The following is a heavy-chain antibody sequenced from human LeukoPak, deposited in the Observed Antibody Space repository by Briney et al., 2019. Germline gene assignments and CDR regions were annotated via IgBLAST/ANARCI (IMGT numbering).Heavy chain of an antibody. V-gene: IGHV1-2*02. CDR1: GYTLTGYY. J-gene: IGHJ4*02. Sequence: EASVKVSCKASGYTLTGYYMHWVRQAPGQGLEWMGWINPNSGGTNFAQKFQGRVTTTRDTSLSTAYMELSRLRSDDTAVYYCGSGADIVSRITDYYFEYRGQGTLVTVSS. CDR3: GSGADIVSRITDYYFEY. CDR2: INPNSGGT. D-gene: IGHD5/OR15-5a*01.